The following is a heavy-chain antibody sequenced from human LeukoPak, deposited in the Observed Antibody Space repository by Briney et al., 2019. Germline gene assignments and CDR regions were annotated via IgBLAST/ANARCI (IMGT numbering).Heavy chain of an antibody. J-gene: IGHJ4*02. D-gene: IGHD6-19*01. CDR2: IYYSGSA. Sequence: SETLSLTCTVSGGSISSYYWSWIRQPPGKGLEWIGYIYYSGSANYNPSLKSRVTISVDTSKSQFSLKLNSVTAADTAVYYCATTENSSGWFAYWGQGTLVTVSS. V-gene: IGHV4-59*08. CDR1: GGSISSYY. CDR3: ATTENSSGWFAY.